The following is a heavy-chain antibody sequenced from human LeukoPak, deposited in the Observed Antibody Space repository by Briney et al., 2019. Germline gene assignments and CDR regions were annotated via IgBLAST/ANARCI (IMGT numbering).Heavy chain of an antibody. CDR3: ARELRVAPIYYDSSGYPRWFDP. V-gene: IGHV4-59*01. Sequence: SETLSLTCTVSGGSISSYYWSWIRQPPGKGLEWIGYIYYSGSTNYNPSLKSRVTISVDTSKNQFSLKLSSVTAADTAVYYCARELRVAPIYYDSSGYPRWFDPWGQGTLVTVAS. CDR1: GGSISSYY. CDR2: IYYSGST. J-gene: IGHJ5*02. D-gene: IGHD3-22*01.